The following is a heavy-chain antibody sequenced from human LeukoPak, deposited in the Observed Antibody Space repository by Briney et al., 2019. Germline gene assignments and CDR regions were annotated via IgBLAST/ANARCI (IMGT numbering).Heavy chain of an antibody. Sequence: AASVKVSCKASGYTFTSYDINWVRQATGQGLEWMGWMNPNSGNTGYAQKFRGRVTMTRNTSISTAYMELSSLRSEDTAVYYCARDSSGWHSDYWGQGTLVTVSS. J-gene: IGHJ4*02. CDR1: GYTFTSYD. V-gene: IGHV1-8*01. CDR3: ARDSSGWHSDY. D-gene: IGHD6-19*01. CDR2: MNPNSGNT.